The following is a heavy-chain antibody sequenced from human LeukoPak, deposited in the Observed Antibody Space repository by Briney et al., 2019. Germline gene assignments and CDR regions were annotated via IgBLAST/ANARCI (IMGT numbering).Heavy chain of an antibody. CDR3: ARLDFWSGYYPDY. V-gene: IGHV1-8*01. Sequence: GASVKVSFKASGYTFTSYDINWLRQATGQGLEWMGGMNPNSGNTGYAQKFQGRVTRTRNTSISTAYMEMSSLRSEDTAVYYCARLDFWSGYYPDYWGQGTLVTVSS. J-gene: IGHJ4*02. CDR1: GYTFTSYD. CDR2: MNPNSGNT. D-gene: IGHD3-3*01.